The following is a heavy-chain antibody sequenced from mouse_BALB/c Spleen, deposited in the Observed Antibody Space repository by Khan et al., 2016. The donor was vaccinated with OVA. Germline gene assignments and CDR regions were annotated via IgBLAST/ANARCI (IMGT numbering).Heavy chain of an antibody. CDR3: ATYGNYDY. J-gene: IGHJ2*01. Sequence: QVQLQQSGAELVKPGASVKLSCKTSGYTFTSYWIQWVKQRPGQGLGWIGEIFPGTGTTYYNEKFKGKATLTIDTSSSTAYMQLSSLTSEDSAVYFCATYGNYDYWGQGTTLTVSS. V-gene: IGHV1S132*01. D-gene: IGHD2-1*01. CDR1: GYTFTSYW. CDR2: IFPGTGTT.